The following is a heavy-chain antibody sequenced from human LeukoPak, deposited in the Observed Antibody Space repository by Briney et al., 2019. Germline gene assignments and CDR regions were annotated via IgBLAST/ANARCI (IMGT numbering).Heavy chain of an antibody. Sequence: GGSLRLSCAASGFTFSSYGMNWVRQAPGKGLEWVSVITGGGGSTYYADSVKGRFTISRDNSKNTLYLQMNSLRAEDTAVYYCAKWGYDYGDWGWFDPWGQGTLVTVSS. CDR1: GFTFSSYG. D-gene: IGHD4-17*01. CDR3: AKWGYDYGDWGWFDP. J-gene: IGHJ5*02. CDR2: ITGGGGST. V-gene: IGHV3-23*01.